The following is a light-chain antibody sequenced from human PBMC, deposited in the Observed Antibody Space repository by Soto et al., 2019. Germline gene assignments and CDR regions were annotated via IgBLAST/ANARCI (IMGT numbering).Light chain of an antibody. CDR2: AAS. CDR3: QQNYYTPQT. J-gene: IGKJ1*01. CDR1: QSISNY. V-gene: IGKV1-39*01. Sequence: DLQVTQHPSSLSASVGDRGTISCHASQSISNYLNWYQQKPGKAPKLLIYAASSLQSGVPSRFSGSGSGTDFSLTISSLQPEDFATYYCQQNYYTPQTFGQGTKVDI.